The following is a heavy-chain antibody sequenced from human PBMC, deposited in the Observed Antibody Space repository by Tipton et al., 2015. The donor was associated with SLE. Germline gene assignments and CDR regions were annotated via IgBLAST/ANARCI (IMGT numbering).Heavy chain of an antibody. J-gene: IGHJ6*03. CDR2: FIPILGIV. CDR3: ATAYCSTNTHCYDYMDV. CDR1: GGTFSSYT. Sequence: QVQLVQSGAEVKKPGSSVKVSCKASGGTFSSYTISWVRQAPGQGLEWMGRFIPILGIVNYAQKFQGRVTITADESTSTAYMELSSLRSEDTAVYYCATAYCSTNTHCYDYMDVWGKATTVTVSS. V-gene: IGHV1-69*09. D-gene: IGHD2-2*01.